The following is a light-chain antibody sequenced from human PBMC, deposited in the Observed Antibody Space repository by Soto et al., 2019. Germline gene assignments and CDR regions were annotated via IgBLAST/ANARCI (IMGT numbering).Light chain of an antibody. Sequence: QSALTQPPSASGSPGQSVTISCTGTSGDVGGYNFVSWYQQHPGKAPRLMIYDVFKRPSGVPHRFSGSKSGNTASLTVSGLQAEDEAEYYCSSYAGFDNLVFGTGTKLTVL. J-gene: IGLJ1*01. CDR1: SGDVGGYNF. V-gene: IGLV2-8*01. CDR3: SSYAGFDNLV. CDR2: DVF.